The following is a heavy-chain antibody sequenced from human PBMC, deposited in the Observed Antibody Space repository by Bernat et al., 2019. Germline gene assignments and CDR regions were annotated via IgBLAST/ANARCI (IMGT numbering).Heavy chain of an antibody. CDR2: ISSSGTYI. D-gene: IGHD4-23*01. V-gene: IGHV3-21*05. Sequence: EVQLVESGGGLVKPGGSLRLSCAASGFTFSIDSMNWVRQAPGMGLEWSSYISSSGTYIYYADSVKGRFTVSRDNAKHSLYLQMSNLRAEDTAVYYCARSGNGYNWFDPWGQGTLVTVSS. J-gene: IGHJ5*02. CDR1: GFTFSIDS. CDR3: ARSGNGYNWFDP.